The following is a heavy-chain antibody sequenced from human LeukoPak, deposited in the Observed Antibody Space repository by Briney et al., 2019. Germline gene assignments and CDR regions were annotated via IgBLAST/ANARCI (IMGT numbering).Heavy chain of an antibody. J-gene: IGHJ4*02. D-gene: IGHD3-9*01. CDR1: GFTFSTYN. Sequence: GGSLRLSCAASGFTFSTYNMNWVRQAPGKGLEWVSSITSGGGYTYYADSVKGRFTTSRDNATNSLSLRLDSLRAEDTAVYPCARGHYDVLTSSYKWTPDYWGQGTLVTVSS. V-gene: IGHV3-21*06. CDR2: ITSGGGYT. CDR3: ARGHYDVLTSSYKWTPDY.